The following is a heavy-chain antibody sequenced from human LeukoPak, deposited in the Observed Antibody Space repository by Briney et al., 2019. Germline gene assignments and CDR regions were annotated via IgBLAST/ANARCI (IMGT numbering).Heavy chain of an antibody. V-gene: IGHV4-61*01. CDR2: IYYSGST. CDR3: ARWLQLDDAFDI. J-gene: IGHJ3*02. Sequence: SDPLSLTCTVSGGSVSSGSYYWSWSRQPPGKGLEWLGHIYYSGSTNYNPSLKSRVTISVDTSKNQFSLKLSSVTAADTSIYYCARWLQLDDAFDIWGQGTMVIVSS. D-gene: IGHD5-24*01. CDR1: GGSVSSGSYY.